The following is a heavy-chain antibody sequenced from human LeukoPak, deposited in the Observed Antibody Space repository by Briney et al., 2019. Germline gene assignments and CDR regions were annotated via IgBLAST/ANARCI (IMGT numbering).Heavy chain of an antibody. CDR3: ARVRSRDFDY. J-gene: IGHJ4*02. V-gene: IGHV4-34*01. CDR1: GGSFSGYY. Sequence: SETLSLTCAVHGGSFSGYYWSWIRQPPGKGLEWIGEINHSGSTNYNPSLKSRVTISVDTSKNQFSLKLSSVTAADTAVYYCARVRSRDFDYWGQGTLVTVSS. CDR2: INHSGST.